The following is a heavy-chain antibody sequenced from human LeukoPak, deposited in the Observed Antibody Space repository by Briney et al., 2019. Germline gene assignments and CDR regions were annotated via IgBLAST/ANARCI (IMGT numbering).Heavy chain of an antibody. J-gene: IGHJ4*02. D-gene: IGHD7-27*01. CDR1: GFTFGDYT. CDR3: TRSWGPDY. CDR2: IRKKANGGTT. Sequence: PGESLRLSCSTSGFTFGDYTMTWVRQAPGKGLEWVGCIRKKANGGTTEYASSVKGRFTISRDDSKSIAYLQMDSLKTEDTAVYYCTRSWGPDYWGQGTLVTVSS. V-gene: IGHV3-49*04.